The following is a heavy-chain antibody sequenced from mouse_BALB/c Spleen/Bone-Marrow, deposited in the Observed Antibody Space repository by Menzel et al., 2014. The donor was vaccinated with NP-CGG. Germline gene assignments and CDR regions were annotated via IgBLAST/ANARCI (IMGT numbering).Heavy chain of an antibody. D-gene: IGHD2-14*01. J-gene: IGHJ1*01. CDR3: AIFGYDWSFDF. CDR2: IYPYNGGT. Sequence: QTGPELVKPGASVKISCKASGYTFTDYNMHWVKQSHGKSLEWIGYIYPYNGGTGYNQKFKSKATLTVDNSSSTAYMELRSLTSEEYVVSCCAIFGYDWSFDFWCALFPVSVSS. CDR1: GYTFTDYN. V-gene: IGHV1S29*02.